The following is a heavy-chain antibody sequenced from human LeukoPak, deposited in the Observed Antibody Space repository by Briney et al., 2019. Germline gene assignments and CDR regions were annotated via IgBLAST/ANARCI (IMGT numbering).Heavy chain of an antibody. J-gene: IGHJ4*02. CDR1: GYTFTSYG. V-gene: IGHV1-18*01. CDR2: ISAYNGNT. D-gene: IGHD2-15*01. Sequence: GASVKVSCKASGYTFTSYGISWVRQAPGQGLEWMGWISAYNGNTNYAQKLQGRVTMTTDTSTSTAYMELRSLRSDDTAVYYCARSGQPGYCSGGSCYLSPLIDYWGQGTLVTVSS. CDR3: ARSGQPGYCSGGSCYLSPLIDY.